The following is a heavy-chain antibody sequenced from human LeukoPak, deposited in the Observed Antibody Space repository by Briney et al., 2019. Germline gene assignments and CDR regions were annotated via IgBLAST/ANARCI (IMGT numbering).Heavy chain of an antibody. V-gene: IGHV4-34*01. CDR2: INHSGST. CDR1: GGSFSGYY. D-gene: IGHD2-2*01. J-gene: IGHJ4*02. CDR3: AREAGYCSSTSCSLDY. Sequence: SETLSLTCAVYGGSFSGYYWSWIRQPPGKGLEWIGEINHSGSTNYNPSLKSRVTISVDTSKNQFSLKLSSVTAADTAVYYCAREAGYCSSTSCSLDYWGQGTLVTVSS.